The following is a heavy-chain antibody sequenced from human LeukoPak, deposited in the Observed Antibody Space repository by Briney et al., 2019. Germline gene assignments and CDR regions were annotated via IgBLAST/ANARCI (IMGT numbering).Heavy chain of an antibody. D-gene: IGHD6-13*01. J-gene: IGHJ3*02. Sequence: GRSLRLSCAASGFTFSSYAMSWVRQAPGKGLEWVSAISGSGGSTYYADSVKGRFTISRDNSKNTLYLQMNSLRAEDTAVYYCAYRKLYSSSWMGAFDIWGQGTMVTVSS. V-gene: IGHV3-23*01. CDR1: GFTFSSYA. CDR3: AYRKLYSSSWMGAFDI. CDR2: ISGSGGST.